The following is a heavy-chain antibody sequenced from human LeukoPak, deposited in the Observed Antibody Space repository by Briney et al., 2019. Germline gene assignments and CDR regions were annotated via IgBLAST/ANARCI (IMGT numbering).Heavy chain of an antibody. D-gene: IGHD6-6*01. Sequence: GGSLRLSCAASGFTFSNAWMSWVRQAPGKGLEWVGRIKSKTDGGTTDYAAPVKGRFTISRDDSKNTLYLQMNSLKTEDTAVYYCAKGHSSSYNWFDPWGQGTLVTVSS. J-gene: IGHJ5*02. CDR3: AKGHSSSYNWFDP. CDR2: IKSKTDGGTT. CDR1: GFTFSNAW. V-gene: IGHV3-15*01.